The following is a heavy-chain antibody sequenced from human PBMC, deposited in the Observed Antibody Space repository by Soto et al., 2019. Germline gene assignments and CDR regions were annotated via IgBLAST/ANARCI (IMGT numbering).Heavy chain of an antibody. V-gene: IGHV4-4*02. J-gene: IGHJ4*02. Sequence: SETLSLTCAVSGDSISSSVWWTWVRQPPGKGLEWIGEVFHTGDTYFNPSLRSRVAMSVDKSTNEFSLKVTSVTAADMAIYYCARKAWVRFDYWGQGALVTVSS. CDR3: ARKAWVRFDY. CDR2: VFHTGDT. CDR1: GDSISSSVW. D-gene: IGHD7-27*01.